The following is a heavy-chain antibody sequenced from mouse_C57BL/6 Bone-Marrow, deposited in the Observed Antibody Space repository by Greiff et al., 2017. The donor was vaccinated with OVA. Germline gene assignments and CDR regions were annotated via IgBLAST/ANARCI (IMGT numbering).Heavy chain of an antibody. CDR1: EYEFPSYD. CDR3: ARPTYSSNYDGFAY. V-gene: IGHV5-2*01. D-gene: IGHD2-5*01. Sequence: EVHLVESGGGLVQPGESLKLSCESNEYEFPSYDMSWVRTTPEQRLELVAAINRDGGSTYYPDTMERRFIISRDNTQKTLYLQMSSLRSEYTALYYCARPTYSSNYDGFAYWGQGTLVTVSA. J-gene: IGHJ3*01. CDR2: INRDGGST.